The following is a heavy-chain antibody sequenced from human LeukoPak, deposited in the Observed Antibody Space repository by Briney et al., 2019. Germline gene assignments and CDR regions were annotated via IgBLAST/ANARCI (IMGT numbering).Heavy chain of an antibody. D-gene: IGHD6-13*01. CDR3: ARDPGIAAAGSALGNWFDP. J-gene: IGHJ5*02. Sequence: SETLSLTCTVFGGSISSYYWSWIRQPAGKGLEWIGRIYTSGSTNYNPSLKSRVTISVDTSKNQFSLKLSSVTAADTAVYYCARDPGIAAAGSALGNWFDPWGQGTLVTVSS. CDR2: IYTSGST. V-gene: IGHV4-4*07. CDR1: GGSISSYY.